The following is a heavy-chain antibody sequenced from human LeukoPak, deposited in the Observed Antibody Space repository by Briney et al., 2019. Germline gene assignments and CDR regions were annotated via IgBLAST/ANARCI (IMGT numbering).Heavy chain of an antibody. CDR3: ARDRRWELLHAFDV. CDR1: GGSISTYY. CDR2: MYTSGTT. V-gene: IGHV4-4*07. D-gene: IGHD1-26*01. Sequence: SETLSLTCTVSGGSISTYYWSWIRQPAGKGLEWIGRMYTSGTTKYNPSLKSRVTMSVDTSNNQFSLKLSSVTAADTAVYYCARDRRWELLHAFDVWGQGTMVTVSS. J-gene: IGHJ3*01.